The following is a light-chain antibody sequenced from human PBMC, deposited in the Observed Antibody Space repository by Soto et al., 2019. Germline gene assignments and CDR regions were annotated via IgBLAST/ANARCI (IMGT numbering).Light chain of an antibody. CDR1: QSISSNY. V-gene: IGKV3-20*01. CDR2: GAS. CDR3: QQYGTSPRT. J-gene: IGKJ1*01. Sequence: EIVLTQSPGTLSLSPGERATLSCRASQSISSNYLAWYQQKPGQSPRLLIYGASSRATGIPDRFSGRGSGTDFTLTISRLEPEEFAVYFCQQYGTSPRTVGQGTKV.